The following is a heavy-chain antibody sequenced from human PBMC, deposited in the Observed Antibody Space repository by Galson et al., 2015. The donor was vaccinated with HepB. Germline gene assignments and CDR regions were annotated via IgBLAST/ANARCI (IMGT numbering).Heavy chain of an antibody. CDR3: TTIVGMRGTVAGTDY. Sequence: SLRLSCAASGFTFSNAWMNWVRQAPGKGLEWVGRIKSKTDGGTTDYAAPVKGRFTISRDDSKNTLYLQMNSLKTEDTAVYYCTTIVGMRGTVAGTDYWGQGTLATVSS. CDR1: GFTFSNAW. V-gene: IGHV3-15*07. J-gene: IGHJ4*02. CDR2: IKSKTDGGTT. D-gene: IGHD6-19*01.